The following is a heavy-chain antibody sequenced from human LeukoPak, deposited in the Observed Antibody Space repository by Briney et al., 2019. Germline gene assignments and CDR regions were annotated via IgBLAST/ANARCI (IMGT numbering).Heavy chain of an antibody. J-gene: IGHJ4*02. CDR2: IWSDASNT. D-gene: IGHD4-11*01. CDR1: GFTFSHYG. CDR3: AKDAERGFDYSNSLNY. Sequence: PGRSLRLSCETSGFTFSHYGMHWVRQAPGAGLEWVAVIWSDASNTYYADSVEGRFTISRDNSRNTLYLQMSSLRAEDTAVYYCAKDAERGFDYSNSLNYWGQGTLVTVSS. V-gene: IGHV3-33*06.